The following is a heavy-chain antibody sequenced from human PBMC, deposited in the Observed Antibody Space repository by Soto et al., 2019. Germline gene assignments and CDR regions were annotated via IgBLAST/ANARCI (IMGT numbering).Heavy chain of an antibody. CDR1: GYTFTNYG. V-gene: IGHV1-18*01. D-gene: IGHD6-19*01. Sequence: QVQLVQSGAEAKKPGASVKVSCKASGYTFTNYGVTWMRQAPGQGLEWLGWISAYNGNTNYAQSLQGRVTMTTDTSTSTAYMELRSLRSDDTAVYYCARDTSRISVAVDFDYWGQGTLVTVSS. CDR3: ARDTSRISVAVDFDY. J-gene: IGHJ4*02. CDR2: ISAYNGNT.